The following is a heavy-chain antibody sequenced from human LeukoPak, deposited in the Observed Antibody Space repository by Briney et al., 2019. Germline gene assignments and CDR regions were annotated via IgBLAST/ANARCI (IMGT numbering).Heavy chain of an antibody. V-gene: IGHV1-69*04. Sequence: ASVKVSCKASGYTFTSNGISWVRQAPGQGLEWMGRIIPILGIANYAQKFQGRVTITADKSTSTAYMELSSLRSEDTAVYYCARGPSRDYSGWFDPWGQGTLVTVSS. J-gene: IGHJ5*02. CDR1: GYTFTSNG. CDR2: IIPILGIA. D-gene: IGHD4-17*01. CDR3: ARGPSRDYSGWFDP.